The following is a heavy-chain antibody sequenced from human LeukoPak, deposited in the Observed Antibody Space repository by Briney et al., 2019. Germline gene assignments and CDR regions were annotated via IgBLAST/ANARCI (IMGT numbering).Heavy chain of an antibody. CDR2: ICSSGGST. D-gene: IGHD5-24*01. CDR3: VKDIQLST. J-gene: IGHJ3*01. Sequence: GGSLRLSCAASGFTFITAAMTWVRQAPGKGLEWVSLICSSGGSTYYADSVKGRFTISRDNFNHTLSLQMNSLRVEDTAIYYCVKDIQLSTWGLGTMVTVSS. V-gene: IGHV3-23*01. CDR1: GFTFITAA.